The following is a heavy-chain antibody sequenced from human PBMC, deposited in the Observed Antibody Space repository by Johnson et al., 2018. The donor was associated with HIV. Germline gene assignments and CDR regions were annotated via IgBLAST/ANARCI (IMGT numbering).Heavy chain of an antibody. Sequence: VQLVESGGGVVQPGRSLRLSCAASGFTFSDHYMDWVRQAPGKGLEWIARTRDKANSYSTEYAASVKGRFIISRDGLKDSLYLQMNSLKSEDTAVYFCARRAYTSGWYAAFDLWGQGTMVTVSS. D-gene: IGHD6-19*01. CDR3: ARRAYTSGWYAAFDL. J-gene: IGHJ3*01. CDR1: GFTFSDHY. CDR2: TRDKANSYST. V-gene: IGHV3-72*01.